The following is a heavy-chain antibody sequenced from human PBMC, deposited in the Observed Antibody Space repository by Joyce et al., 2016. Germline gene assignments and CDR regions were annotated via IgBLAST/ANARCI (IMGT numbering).Heavy chain of an antibody. Sequence: EVQLLESWGGLVQPGGSLRLSCASSGFTFSSYAMSWVRQAPGKWLECVSTISASGGSTYYADSVKGRFTISRDNSEDSLYLHMNSLRAEDTAVYYCATWAPTNYDFWSGYSYYFDNWGQGTLVTVSS. J-gene: IGHJ4*02. CDR1: GFTFSSYA. CDR3: ATWAPTNYDFWSGYSYYFDN. V-gene: IGHV3-23*01. CDR2: ISASGGST. D-gene: IGHD3-3*01.